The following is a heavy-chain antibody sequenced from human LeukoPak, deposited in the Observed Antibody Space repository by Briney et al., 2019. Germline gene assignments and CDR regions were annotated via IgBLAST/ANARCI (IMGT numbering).Heavy chain of an antibody. D-gene: IGHD3-10*01. CDR3: ARRLYYYGSGSNNWFDP. V-gene: IGHV4-39*01. CDR2: IYNSGRT. CDR1: GGSISSSSYY. Sequence: SETLSLTCIVSGGSISSSSYYWGWIRQPPGKRLEWIGSIYNSGRTYYNPSFKSRVTISVDTSKNQFSLKLSSVTAADTAVHYCARRLYYYGSGSNNWFDPWGQGTLVTVSS. J-gene: IGHJ5*02.